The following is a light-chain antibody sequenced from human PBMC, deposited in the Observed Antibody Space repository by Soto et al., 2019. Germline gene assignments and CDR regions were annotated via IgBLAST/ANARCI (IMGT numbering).Light chain of an antibody. CDR3: QQFSSYPLT. J-gene: IGKJ4*01. CDR2: DAS. Sequence: EFLLTQSPGTLSFSPGERATLSRRASQTDRNNYLAWYQQKPGQAPRLLIYDASSRATGIPDRFSGGGSGTDFTLTISRLEPEDFAVYYCQQFSSYPLTFGGGTKVDIK. CDR1: QTDRNNY. V-gene: IGKV3-20*01.